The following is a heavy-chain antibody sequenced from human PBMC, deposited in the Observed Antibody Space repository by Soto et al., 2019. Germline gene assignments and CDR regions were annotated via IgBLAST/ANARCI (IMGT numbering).Heavy chain of an antibody. J-gene: IGHJ4*02. CDR3: AREGQGPTPGFGH. V-gene: IGHV1-69*19. Sequence: QVQLVQSGAEMQKPGSSVKVSCQSSGGTFNTYAMNWVRQAPGQGPEWMGDISPMFGAANYAPKFQGRVTNTADESTGTSYMEMGSLAAEDTALFFRAREGQGPTPGFGHWGQGTLVNVPS. CDR2: ISPMFGAA. CDR1: GGTFNTYA.